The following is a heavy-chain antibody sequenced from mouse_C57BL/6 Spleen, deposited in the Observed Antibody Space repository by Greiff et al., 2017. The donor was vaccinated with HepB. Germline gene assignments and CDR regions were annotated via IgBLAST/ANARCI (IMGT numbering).Heavy chain of an antibody. V-gene: IGHV5-9-1*02. Sequence: EVKLQESGEGLVKPGGSLKLSCAASGFTFSSYAMSWVRQTPEKRLEWVAYISSGGDYIYYADTVKGRFTISRDNARNTLYLQMSSLKSEDTAMYYCTREGIVQGYFDVWGTGTTVTVSS. CDR1: GFTFSSYA. J-gene: IGHJ1*03. CDR2: ISSGGDYI. CDR3: TREGIVQGYFDV. D-gene: IGHD2-12*01.